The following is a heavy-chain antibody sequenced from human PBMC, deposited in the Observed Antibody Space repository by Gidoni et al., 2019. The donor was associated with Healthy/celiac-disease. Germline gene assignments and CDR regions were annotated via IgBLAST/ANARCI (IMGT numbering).Heavy chain of an antibody. D-gene: IGHD6-6*01. CDR1: GGSFSGYY. J-gene: IGHJ6*02. V-gene: IGHV4-34*01. CDR3: ARGGRPRYYYYGMDV. CDR2: INHSGST. Sequence: QVQLQQWGAGLLKPSETLSLTCAVYGGSFSGYYWSWIRQPPGKGLEWIGEINHSGSTNYNPSLKSRVTISVDTSKNQFSLKLSSVTAADTAVYYCARGGRPRYYYYGMDVWGQGTTVTVSS.